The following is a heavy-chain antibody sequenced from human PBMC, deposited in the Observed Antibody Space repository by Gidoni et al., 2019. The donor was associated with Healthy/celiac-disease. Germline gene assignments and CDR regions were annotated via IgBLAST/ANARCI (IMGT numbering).Heavy chain of an antibody. D-gene: IGHD6-19*01. Sequence: EVKLVESGGGLVKPGGSLRLSCAASGSTSSSYSMNWVRQAPGKGLEWVSSISSSSSYIYYADSVKGRFTISRDNAKNSLYLQMNSLRAEDTAVYYCARDAAVAGPLPDYWGQGTLVTVSS. CDR3: ARDAAVAGPLPDY. J-gene: IGHJ4*02. CDR1: GSTSSSYS. V-gene: IGHV3-21*01. CDR2: ISSSSSYI.